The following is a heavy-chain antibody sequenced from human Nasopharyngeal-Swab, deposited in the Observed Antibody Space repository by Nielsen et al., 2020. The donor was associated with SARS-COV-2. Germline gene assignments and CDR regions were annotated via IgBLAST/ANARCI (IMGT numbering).Heavy chain of an antibody. V-gene: IGHV1-2*06. Sequence: ASVKVSCKASGYTFTGFYVHWVRQAPGQGLECLGRINPSNGVTIYAQKFQGRVTITRDTSNSTVDMELSRLRSDDTAVYYCVGEGDNWEFDSWGQGTLVTVSS. J-gene: IGHJ4*02. CDR1: GYTFTGFY. CDR2: INPSNGVT. D-gene: IGHD1-26*01. CDR3: VGEGDNWEFDS.